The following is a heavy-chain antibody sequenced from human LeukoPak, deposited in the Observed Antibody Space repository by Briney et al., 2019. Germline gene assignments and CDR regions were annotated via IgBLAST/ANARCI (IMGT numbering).Heavy chain of an antibody. D-gene: IGHD5-18*01. Sequence: PGRSLRLSCAASGFTFSSYAMHWVRQAPGKGLEWVAVISYDGSNKYYADSVKGRFTISRDNSKNTLYLQMNSLRAEDTAVYYCARSAVDTAMVTVYWGQGTLVTVSS. J-gene: IGHJ4*02. CDR1: GFTFSSYA. CDR2: ISYDGSNK. V-gene: IGHV3-30-3*01. CDR3: ARSAVDTAMVTVY.